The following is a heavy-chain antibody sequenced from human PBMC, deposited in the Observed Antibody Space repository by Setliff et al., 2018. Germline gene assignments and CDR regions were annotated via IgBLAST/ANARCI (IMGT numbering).Heavy chain of an antibody. CDR2: INHSGST. D-gene: IGHD6-6*01. J-gene: IGHJ4*02. CDR1: GGSFTYYY. Sequence: SETLSLTCAASGGSFTYYYWTWIRQPPGKGLEWIGEINHSGSTNYNPSLKSRVTISIDTSKDQFSLKLISMSAADTAVYFCARGRNIAARLLDSWGQGALVTVSS. CDR3: ARGRNIAARLLDS. V-gene: IGHV4-34*01.